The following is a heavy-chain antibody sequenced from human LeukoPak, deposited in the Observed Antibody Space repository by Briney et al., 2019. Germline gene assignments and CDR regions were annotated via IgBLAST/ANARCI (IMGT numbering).Heavy chain of an antibody. CDR2: IYYSGST. CDR1: GGSISSYY. V-gene: IGHV4-59*12. Sequence: SETLSLTCTVSGGSISSYYWSWIRQPPGKGLEWIGYIYYSGSTNYNPSLKSRVTISVDTSKNQFSLKLSSVTAADTAVYYCARIRRVYSSNTPAYYFDYWGQGTLVTVSS. J-gene: IGHJ4*02. CDR3: ARIRRVYSSNTPAYYFDY. D-gene: IGHD6-13*01.